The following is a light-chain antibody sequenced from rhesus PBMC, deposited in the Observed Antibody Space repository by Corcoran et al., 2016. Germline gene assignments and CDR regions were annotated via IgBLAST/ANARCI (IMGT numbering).Light chain of an antibody. J-gene: IGKJ1*01. Sequence: DIQMSHSPSSLSASVGDRVTITCRASQGISSYLNWYQQKPGKAPNLLIYFAMSLAIGAPSRFSGSGSGSEFTLTITSLQPEDSATYYCQQGDSNPRTFGQGTKVEIK. CDR1: QGISSY. CDR3: QQGDSNPRT. V-gene: IGKV1-32*04. CDR2: FAM.